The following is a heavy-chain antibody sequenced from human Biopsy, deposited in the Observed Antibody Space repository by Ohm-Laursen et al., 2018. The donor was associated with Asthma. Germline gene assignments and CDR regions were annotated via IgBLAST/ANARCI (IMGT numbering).Heavy chain of an antibody. Sequence: SLRLSCAASGFTFSSFGMHWVRQAPGKGLEWVGVISKDASTQDYADSVKGRFTMARDNSKNTLDLQMNSLRAEDTAVYYCAGQYGGNSPPLEWGQGTLVTVSS. D-gene: IGHD4-23*01. J-gene: IGHJ4*02. CDR1: GFTFSSFG. CDR3: AGQYGGNSPPLE. CDR2: ISKDASTQ. V-gene: IGHV3-30*03.